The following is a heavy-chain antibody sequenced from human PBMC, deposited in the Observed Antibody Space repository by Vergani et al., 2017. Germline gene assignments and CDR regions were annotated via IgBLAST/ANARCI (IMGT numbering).Heavy chain of an antibody. CDR3: ATYVLRFLEWLPNEFDY. V-gene: IGHV1-69*12. Sequence: QVQLVQSGAEVKKPGSSVKVSCKASGGTFSSYAISWVRQAPGQGLEWMGGIIPIFGTANYAQKFQGRVTITADESTSTAYMERSSLRSEDTAVYYCATYVLRFLEWLPNEFDYWGQGTLVTVSS. J-gene: IGHJ4*02. D-gene: IGHD3-3*01. CDR2: IIPIFGTA. CDR1: GGTFSSYA.